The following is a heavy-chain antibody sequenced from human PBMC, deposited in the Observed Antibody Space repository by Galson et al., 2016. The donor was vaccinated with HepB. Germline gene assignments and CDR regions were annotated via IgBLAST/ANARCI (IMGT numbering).Heavy chain of an antibody. Sequence: LTCTVSGGSVSSGSYYWNWIRQPPGKGLEWIGYIYYSGTTNYNPSLKSRVTISVDTSTDQFSLNLRSVTATDTAVYHCASSPRWELSFSWGQGTLVTVSS. CDR2: IYYSGTT. J-gene: IGHJ5*02. D-gene: IGHD3-16*01. CDR1: GGSVSSGSYY. V-gene: IGHV4-61*01. CDR3: ASSPRWELSFS.